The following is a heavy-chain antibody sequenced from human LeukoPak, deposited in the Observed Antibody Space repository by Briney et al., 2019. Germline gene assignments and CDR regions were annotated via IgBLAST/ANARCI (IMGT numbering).Heavy chain of an antibody. J-gene: IGHJ3*02. V-gene: IGHV4-59*08. CDR1: GGSISSYY. D-gene: IGHD3-10*01. CDR3: ARPGYGSGTYGAFDI. CDR2: IYYSGST. Sequence: SETLSLTCTVSGGSISSYYWSWIRQPPGKGLEWIGYIYYSGSTNYNPSLKSRVTISVDTSKNQFSLKLSSVTAADTAVYYCARPGYGSGTYGAFDIWGQGTMVTVSS.